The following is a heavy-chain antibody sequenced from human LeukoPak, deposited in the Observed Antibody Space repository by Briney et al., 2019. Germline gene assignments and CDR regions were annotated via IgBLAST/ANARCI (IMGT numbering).Heavy chain of an antibody. Sequence: ASVKVSCKASGYTFTGYYMHWMRQAPGQGLEWMGWINPNSGGTNYAQKFQGRVTMTRDTSISTAHMELSRLRSDDTAVYYCARESDSSGYSEGAFDIWGQGTMVTVSS. CDR3: ARESDSSGYSEGAFDI. CDR1: GYTFTGYY. CDR2: INPNSGGT. V-gene: IGHV1-2*02. J-gene: IGHJ3*02. D-gene: IGHD3-22*01.